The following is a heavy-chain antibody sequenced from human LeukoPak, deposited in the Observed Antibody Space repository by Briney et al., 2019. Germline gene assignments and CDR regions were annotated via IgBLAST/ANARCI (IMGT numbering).Heavy chain of an antibody. CDR1: GGSVSSHY. D-gene: IGHD6-13*01. J-gene: IGHJ5*02. Sequence: SETLSLTCTVSGGSVSSHYWSWLRQPPGKGLEWCGYIYYSGSNNYNPSLTSRVTISVDTSKNQFSLKLSSVPAADTAVYSCARVVSAKPNWFDPWGQGTLVTVSS. CDR2: IYYSGSN. V-gene: IGHV4-59*02. CDR3: ARVVSAKPNWFDP.